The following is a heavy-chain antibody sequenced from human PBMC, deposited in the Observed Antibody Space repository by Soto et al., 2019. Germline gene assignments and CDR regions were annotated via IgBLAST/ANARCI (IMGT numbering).Heavy chain of an antibody. J-gene: IGHJ6*02. V-gene: IGHV4-39*02. CDR2: IYYSGST. D-gene: IGHD2-2*02. CDR1: GGSISSSSYY. Sequence: SETLSLTCTVSGGSISSSSYYWGWIRQPPGKGLEWIGSIYYSGSTYYNPSLKSRVTISVDTSKNQFSLKLSSVTAADTAVYYCAIEYQLLYFYGMDVWGQGTTVTVSS. CDR3: AIEYQLLYFYGMDV.